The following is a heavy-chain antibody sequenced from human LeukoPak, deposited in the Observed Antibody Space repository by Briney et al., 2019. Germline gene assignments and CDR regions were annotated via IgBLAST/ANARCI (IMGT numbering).Heavy chain of an antibody. CDR2: IYYSGST. CDR3: AKHLGGYFDWYYDY. Sequence: SETLSLTCTVSGGSISSYYWSWIRQPPGKGLEWIGYIYYSGSTNYNPSLKSRVTISVDTSKNQFSLKLSSVTAADTAVYYCAKHLGGYFDWYYDYWGQGTLVTVSS. CDR1: GGSISSYY. J-gene: IGHJ4*02. V-gene: IGHV4-59*08. D-gene: IGHD3-9*01.